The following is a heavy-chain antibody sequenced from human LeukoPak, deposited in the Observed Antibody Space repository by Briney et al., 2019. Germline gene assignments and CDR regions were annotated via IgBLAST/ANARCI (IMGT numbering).Heavy chain of an antibody. J-gene: IGHJ4*02. V-gene: IGHV3-21*01. CDR2: ISSSSYK. D-gene: IGHD5-24*01. CDR1: GFTFSTYT. Sequence: GGSLRLSCAASGFTFSTYTMNWVRQAPGKGLEWVSCISSSSYKYYADSVKGRFTISRDNAKNSLCLQMNTLRAEDTAVYYCARDLGEMATTNSDYWGQGTLVTVSS. CDR3: ARDLGEMATTNSDY.